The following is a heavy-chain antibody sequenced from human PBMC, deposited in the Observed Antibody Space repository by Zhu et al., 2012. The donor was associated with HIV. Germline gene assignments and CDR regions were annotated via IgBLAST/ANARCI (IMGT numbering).Heavy chain of an antibody. J-gene: IGHJ4*02. CDR1: GGSFSGYY. Sequence: QVQLQQWGAGLLKPSETLSLTCAVYGGSFSGYYWSWIRQPPGKGLEWIGEISHSEGTNYNPSLESRVTISVDTSKNQFSLKLSSVTAADTAVYYCARRTYYYGSGSSFDYWGQGTLVTVSS. V-gene: IGHV4-34*01. CDR2: ISHSEGT. D-gene: IGHD3-10*01. CDR3: ARRTYYYGSGSSFDY.